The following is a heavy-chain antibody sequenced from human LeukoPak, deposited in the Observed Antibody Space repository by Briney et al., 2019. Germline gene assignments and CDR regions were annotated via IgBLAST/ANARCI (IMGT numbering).Heavy chain of an antibody. D-gene: IGHD3-22*01. CDR3: ARYYDSSGYGYYFDY. CDR1: GGSFSGYY. Sequence: SETLSLTCAVYGGSFSGYYWSWLRQPPGKGLEWIGEINHSGSTNYNPSLKSRVTISVDTSKNQFSLKLSSVTAADTAAYYCARYYDSSGYGYYFDYWGQGTLVTVSS. J-gene: IGHJ4*02. CDR2: INHSGST. V-gene: IGHV4-34*01.